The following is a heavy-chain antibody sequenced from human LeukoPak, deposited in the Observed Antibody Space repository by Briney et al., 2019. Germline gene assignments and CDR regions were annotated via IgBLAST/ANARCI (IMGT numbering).Heavy chain of an antibody. CDR1: GFTFSSYE. CDR3: ARDADRRYSGSYDWFDP. CDR2: ISSSGSTI. D-gene: IGHD1-26*01. J-gene: IGHJ5*02. V-gene: IGHV3-48*03. Sequence: GGSLRPSCAASGFTFSSYEMNWVRQAPGKGLEWVSYISSSGSTIYYADSVKGRFTISRDNAKNSLYLQMNSLRAEDTAVYYCARDADRRYSGSYDWFDPWGQGTLVTVSS.